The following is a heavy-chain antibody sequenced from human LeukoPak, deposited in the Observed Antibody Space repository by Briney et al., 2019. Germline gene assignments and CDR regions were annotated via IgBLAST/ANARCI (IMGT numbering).Heavy chain of an antibody. J-gene: IGHJ6*02. V-gene: IGHV4-39*07. D-gene: IGHD3-9*01. CDR2: IYYSGST. CDR1: GGSISSSSYY. CDR3: ARVLRYFDWFYYYGMDV. Sequence: PSETLSLTCTVSGGSISSSSYYWGWIRQPPGKGLEWIGSIYYSGSTYYNPSLKSRVTISVDTSKNQFSLKLSSVTAADTAVYYCARVLRYFDWFYYYGMDVWGQGTTVTVSS.